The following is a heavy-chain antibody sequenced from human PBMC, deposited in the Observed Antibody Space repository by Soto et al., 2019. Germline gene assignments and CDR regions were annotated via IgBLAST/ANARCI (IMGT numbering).Heavy chain of an antibody. V-gene: IGHV4-34*01. Sequence: SETLSLTCAVSGGSFSGYYWSWIRQPPGKGLEWIGEINHSGSTNYNPSLKSRVTISVDTSKNQFSLKLSSVTAADTAVYYCARDKIDWHYGWFYYWGQGNLVNVSS. J-gene: IGHJ4*01. CDR1: GGSFSGYY. CDR2: INHSGST. D-gene: IGHD1-7*01. CDR3: ARDKIDWHYGWFYY.